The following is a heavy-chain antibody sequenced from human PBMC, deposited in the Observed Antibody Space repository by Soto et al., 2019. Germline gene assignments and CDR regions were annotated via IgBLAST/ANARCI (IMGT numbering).Heavy chain of an antibody. V-gene: IGHV1-69*06. D-gene: IGHD1-26*01. CDR1: GGTFSSYA. Sequence: QVQLVQSGAEVKKPGSSVKVSCKASGGTFSSYAISWVRQAPGQGLEWMGGIIPIFGTANYAQKFQGRVTIIADKSTSTAYMELSSLRSEDTAVYYCASPLVGATTYYYYGMDVWGQGTTVTVSS. J-gene: IGHJ6*02. CDR2: IIPIFGTA. CDR3: ASPLVGATTYYYYGMDV.